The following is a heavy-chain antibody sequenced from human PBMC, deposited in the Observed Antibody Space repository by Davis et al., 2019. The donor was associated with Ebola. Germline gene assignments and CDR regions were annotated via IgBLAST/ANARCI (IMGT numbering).Heavy chain of an antibody. CDR3: ARHKGYWSGGSCAPTGYYGMDV. Sequence: GESLKISCKGSGYSFTSYWIGWVRQMPGKGLEWMGIIYPGDSDTRYSPSFQGQVTISADKSISTAYLQWSSLKASDTAMYYCARHKGYWSGGSCAPTGYYGMDVWGQGTTVTVSS. V-gene: IGHV5-51*01. CDR2: IYPGDSDT. J-gene: IGHJ6*02. D-gene: IGHD2-15*01. CDR1: GYSFTSYW.